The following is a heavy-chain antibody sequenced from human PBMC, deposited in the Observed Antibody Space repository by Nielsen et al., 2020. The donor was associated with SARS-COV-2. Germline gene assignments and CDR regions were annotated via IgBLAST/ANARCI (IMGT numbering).Heavy chain of an antibody. J-gene: IGHJ6*03. Sequence: VRQMPGKGLEWIGEINHSGSTNYNASLKSRVTISVDTSKNQFSLKVNSVTAADTAVYYCARGPPGLAEVFYYYYYMDVWGKGTTVTVSS. CDR2: INHSGST. CDR3: ARGPPGLAEVFYYYYYMDV. V-gene: IGHV4-34*01.